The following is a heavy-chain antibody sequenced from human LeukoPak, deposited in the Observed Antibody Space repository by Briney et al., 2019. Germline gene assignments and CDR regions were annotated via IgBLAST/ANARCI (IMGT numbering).Heavy chain of an antibody. Sequence: GGSLRLSCAASGFTFSSYPLHWVRQAPGRGLEWVTLISYDGSKIYYADSVKGRFTISRDNSKNTLYLQMNSLRAEDTAVYYCASPTYYGSGSWGQGTLVTVSS. CDR3: ASPTYYGSGS. CDR2: ISYDGSKI. V-gene: IGHV3-30-3*01. J-gene: IGHJ4*02. D-gene: IGHD3-10*01. CDR1: GFTFSSYP.